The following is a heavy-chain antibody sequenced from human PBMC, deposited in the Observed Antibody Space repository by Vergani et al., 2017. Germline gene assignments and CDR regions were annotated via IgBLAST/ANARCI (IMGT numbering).Heavy chain of an antibody. CDR3: AKGKLGAVAGTDSFDI. CDR1: GFTFDDYA. V-gene: IGHV3-9*01. J-gene: IGHJ3*02. CDR2: ISWNSGSI. Sequence: EVQLVESGGGLVQPGRSLRLSCAASGFTFDDYAMHWVRQAPGKGLEWVSGISWNSGSIGYADSVKGRFTISRDNAKNSLYLQMNSLRAEDTALAYCAKGKLGAVAGTDSFDIWGQGTMVTVYS. D-gene: IGHD6-19*01.